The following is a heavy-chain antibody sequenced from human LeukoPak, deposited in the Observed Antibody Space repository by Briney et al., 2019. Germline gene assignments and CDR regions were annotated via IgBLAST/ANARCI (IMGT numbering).Heavy chain of an antibody. D-gene: IGHD6-13*01. J-gene: IGHJ4*02. CDR2: IARDGKDK. Sequence: GGSLRLSCAASGFTFSSYAMHWVRQAPGKGLEWVTVIARDGKDKHHADSVKGRFTISRDNSKNTLYLQMNSLRTEDTAVYYCARDVAASAVYYSDYWGQGTLVTVSS. CDR3: ARDVAASAVYYSDY. CDR1: GFTFSSYA. V-gene: IGHV3-30*04.